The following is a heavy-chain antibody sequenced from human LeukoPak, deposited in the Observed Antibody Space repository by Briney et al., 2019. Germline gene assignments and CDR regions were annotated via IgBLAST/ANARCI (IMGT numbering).Heavy chain of an antibody. Sequence: PGGSLRLSCAASGFTFSSYGMNWVRQAPGKGLEWVSYISGSSNMIYYADSVKGRFTISRDSAKNSLYLQMNGLRAEDTAVYHCAVGLDYWGQGTLVTVSS. V-gene: IGHV3-48*04. CDR1: GFTFSSYG. CDR3: AVGLDY. J-gene: IGHJ4*02. CDR2: ISGSSNMI.